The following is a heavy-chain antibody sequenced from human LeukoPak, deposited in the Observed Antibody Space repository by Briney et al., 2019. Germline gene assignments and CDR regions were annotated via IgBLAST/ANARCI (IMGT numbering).Heavy chain of an antibody. J-gene: IGHJ4*02. Sequence: VASVKVSCTASGYTFTGYYMHWVRQAPGQGLEWMGWINPNSGGTNYAQKFQGRVTMTRDTSISTAYMELSRLRSDDTAVYYCARGIPFRWLVPIDYWGQGTLVTVSS. V-gene: IGHV1-2*02. CDR3: ARGIPFRWLVPIDY. CDR2: INPNSGGT. D-gene: IGHD6-19*01. CDR1: GYTFTGYY.